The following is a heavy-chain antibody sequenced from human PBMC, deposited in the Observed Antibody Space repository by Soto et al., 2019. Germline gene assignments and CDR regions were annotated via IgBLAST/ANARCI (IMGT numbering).Heavy chain of an antibody. CDR1: GFTFSSYG. Sequence: QVQLVESGGGVVQPGRSLRLSCAAYGFTFSSYGMHWVRQAPGKGLEWVAVISYDGSNKYYADSVKGRFTISRDNSKNTLYLQMNSLRAEDTAVYYCAAYYATVTTYGPDYWGQGTLVTVSS. V-gene: IGHV3-30*03. D-gene: IGHD4-17*01. J-gene: IGHJ4*02. CDR3: AAYYATVTTYGPDY. CDR2: ISYDGSNK.